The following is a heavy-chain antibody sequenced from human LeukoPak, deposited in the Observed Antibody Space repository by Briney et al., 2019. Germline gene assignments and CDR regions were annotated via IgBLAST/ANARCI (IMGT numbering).Heavy chain of an antibody. CDR2: ITGGHYPT. Sequence: HSGGSLRLSCAASGFSFSSFAMTWVRQAPGKGLEWVSSITGGHYPTYNTDSVKGRFTISRDNSKNTLYLQMNSLRADDTAVYYCTKDPNGDYVGAFDPWGRGTLVTVSS. J-gene: IGHJ5*02. V-gene: IGHV3-23*01. D-gene: IGHD4-17*01. CDR1: GFSFSSFA. CDR3: TKDPNGDYVGAFDP.